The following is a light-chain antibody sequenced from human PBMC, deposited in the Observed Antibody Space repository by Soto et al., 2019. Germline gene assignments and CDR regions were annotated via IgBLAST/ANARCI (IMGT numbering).Light chain of an antibody. Sequence: DIVMTQSPDSLAVSLGERATFNCKSSQSVLYSPNNKNYLAWYQQKPGQPPKLLIYWASTRESGVPDRFSGSGSGTDFTLTISSLQAEDVAVYYCQQYYSPFLTFGGGTKVEIK. CDR2: WAS. CDR1: QSVLYSPNNKNY. CDR3: QQYYSPFLT. V-gene: IGKV4-1*01. J-gene: IGKJ4*01.